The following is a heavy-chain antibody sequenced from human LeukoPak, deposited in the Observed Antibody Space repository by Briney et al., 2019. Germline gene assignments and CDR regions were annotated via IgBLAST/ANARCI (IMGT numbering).Heavy chain of an antibody. Sequence: GASVTVSCKASGYTFTGYYMHWVRQATGQGLEWMGWMNPISGNTGYAQKFQGRVTMTRNTSISTAYMELSSLRSEDTAVYYCARGSWRDYVWGSYRSESWFDPWGQGTLVTVSS. CDR1: GYTFTGYY. V-gene: IGHV1-8*02. CDR3: ARGSWRDYVWGSYRSESWFDP. D-gene: IGHD3-16*02. J-gene: IGHJ5*02. CDR2: MNPISGNT.